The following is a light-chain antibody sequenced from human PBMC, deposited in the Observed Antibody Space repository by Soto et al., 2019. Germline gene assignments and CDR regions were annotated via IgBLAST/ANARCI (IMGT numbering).Light chain of an antibody. V-gene: IGLV2-14*01. Sequence: QSALTQPASVSGSPGQSITMSSTGTSSDVGGYNYVSWYQQHPGKAPKLMIYEVSNRPSGVSNRFSGSKSGNTASLTISGLQAEDEADYYCSSYTSSSTPSWVFGGGTKLTVL. J-gene: IGLJ3*02. CDR1: SSDVGGYNY. CDR3: SSYTSSSTPSWV. CDR2: EVS.